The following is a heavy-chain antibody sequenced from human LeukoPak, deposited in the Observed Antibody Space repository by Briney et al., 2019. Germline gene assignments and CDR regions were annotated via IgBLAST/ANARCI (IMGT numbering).Heavy chain of an antibody. CDR1: GGSISSGDYY. CDR2: MYYSGST. CDR3: ARPYYYDSRIDP. Sequence: SETLSLTCTVSGGSISSGDYYWSWIRQPPGKGLEWIGYMYYSGSTYYNPSLKSRVTISLDTSKNQFSLKLNSVTAADAAVYYCARPYYYDSRIDPWGQGTLVTVSS. V-gene: IGHV4-30-4*01. D-gene: IGHD3-22*01. J-gene: IGHJ5*02.